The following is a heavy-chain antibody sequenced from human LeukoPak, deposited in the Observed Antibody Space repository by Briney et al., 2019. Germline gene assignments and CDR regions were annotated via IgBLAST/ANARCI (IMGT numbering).Heavy chain of an antibody. Sequence: SETLSLTCTVSGGSISSYYWSWIRQPPGKGLEWIGYIYYSGSTNYNPSLKSRVTMSVDTSKNQFSLKLSSVTAADTAVYYCARDRGSSSWQPLDYWGQGTLVTVSS. J-gene: IGHJ4*02. V-gene: IGHV4-59*12. CDR1: GGSISSYY. D-gene: IGHD6-13*01. CDR3: ARDRGSSSWQPLDY. CDR2: IYYSGST.